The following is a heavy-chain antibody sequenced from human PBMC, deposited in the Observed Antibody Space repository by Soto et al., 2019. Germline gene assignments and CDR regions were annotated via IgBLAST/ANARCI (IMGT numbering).Heavy chain of an antibody. Sequence: AAETLSLTCAVYGGSFSGYYWSWIRQPPGKGLEWIGEINHSGSTNYNPSLKSRVTISVDTSKNQFSLKLSSVTAADTAVYYCARGIRGVISTDMYYYYGMDVWGQGTTVTVSS. J-gene: IGHJ6*02. D-gene: IGHD3-10*01. CDR1: GGSFSGYY. CDR3: ARGIRGVISTDMYYYYGMDV. V-gene: IGHV4-34*01. CDR2: INHSGST.